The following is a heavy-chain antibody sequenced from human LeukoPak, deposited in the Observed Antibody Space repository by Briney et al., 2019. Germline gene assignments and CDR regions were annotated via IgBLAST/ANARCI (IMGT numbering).Heavy chain of an antibody. CDR1: GASVRTSGYY. CDR3: ATAGPISGRHNYFDS. V-gene: IGHV4-39*07. J-gene: IGHJ4*02. CDR2: IYDGTIT. Sequence: SETLSLTCTVSGASVRTSGYYWAWIRQPPGRGLEWIGNIYDGTITYYNPSLEGRVTISVDKSGNQISLKLTSVTAADTAVYYCATAGPISGRHNYFDSWGQGTLVTVSS. D-gene: IGHD3-10*01.